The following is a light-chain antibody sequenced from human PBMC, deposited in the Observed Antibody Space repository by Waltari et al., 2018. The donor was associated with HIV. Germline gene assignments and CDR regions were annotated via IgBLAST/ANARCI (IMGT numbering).Light chain of an antibody. CDR3: MQSLHLLYT. CDR2: EVS. CDR1: QSLKHSDGKTY. J-gene: IGKJ2*01. Sequence: DIVMTQTPPSLSVTTGQPASFSCNSSQSLKHSDGKTYLYWYLQRPGQSPQVLIYEVSKRYAGLPDRFSGSGSETHFTLKIARVEAEDVGSYYCMQSLHLLYTFGQGTKLEIK. V-gene: IGKV2D-29*02.